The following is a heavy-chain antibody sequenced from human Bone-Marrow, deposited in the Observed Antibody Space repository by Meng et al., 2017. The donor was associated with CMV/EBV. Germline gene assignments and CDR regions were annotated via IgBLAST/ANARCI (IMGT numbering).Heavy chain of an antibody. CDR3: ASSGYDFWSGHYGMDV. CDR1: GFTFSSYE. D-gene: IGHD3-3*01. J-gene: IGHJ6*02. Sequence: GESLKISCAASGFTFSSYEMNWVRQAPGKGLEWVSYISSSGSTIYYADSVKGRFTISRDNAKNSLYLQMNSLRAEDTAVYYCASSGYDFWSGHYGMDVWGQGTTGTVS. V-gene: IGHV3-48*03. CDR2: ISSSGSTI.